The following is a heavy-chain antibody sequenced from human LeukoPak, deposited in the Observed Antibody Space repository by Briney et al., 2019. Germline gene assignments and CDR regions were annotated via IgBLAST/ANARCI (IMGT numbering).Heavy chain of an antibody. J-gene: IGHJ3*02. D-gene: IGHD6-19*01. V-gene: IGHV1-18*01. CDR1: GYTFTSYG. Sequence: ASVKVSCKASGYTFTSYGISWVRQAPGQGLEWMGWISAYNGNTNYAQRLQGRVTMTTDTSTSTAYMELSRLRSDDTAVYYCARSSSGSPQGAFDIWGQGTMVTVSS. CDR2: ISAYNGNT. CDR3: ARSSSGSPQGAFDI.